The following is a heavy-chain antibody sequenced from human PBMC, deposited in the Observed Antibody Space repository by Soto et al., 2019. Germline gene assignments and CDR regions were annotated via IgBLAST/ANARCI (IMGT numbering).Heavy chain of an antibody. CDR3: TTGSVEGV. J-gene: IGHJ6*02. V-gene: IGHV3-15*07. Sequence: EVQLVESGGGLVKPGGSLRLSCAASGFSFSNAWMNWVRQAPGKGLESVGRIKRKIDGEATDYAGPVKGRFTVFRDDSKSALYLQMNSLKGDDTAVYYCTTGSVEGVWGQGTTVTVS. CDR2: IKRKIDGEAT. D-gene: IGHD2-15*01. CDR1: GFSFSNAW.